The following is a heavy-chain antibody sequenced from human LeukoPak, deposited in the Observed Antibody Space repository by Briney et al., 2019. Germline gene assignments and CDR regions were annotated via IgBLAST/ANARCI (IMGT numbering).Heavy chain of an antibody. CDR3: ARMWFGELIGGYYFDY. Sequence: ASVKVSCKASGYTFTSYGISWVRQAPGQGLEWMGWISAYNGNTNYAQKLQGRVTMTTDTSTSTAYMELRSLRSDDTAVYYCARMWFGELIGGYYFDYWGQGTQVTVSS. CDR1: GYTFTSYG. V-gene: IGHV1-18*01. CDR2: ISAYNGNT. J-gene: IGHJ4*02. D-gene: IGHD3-10*01.